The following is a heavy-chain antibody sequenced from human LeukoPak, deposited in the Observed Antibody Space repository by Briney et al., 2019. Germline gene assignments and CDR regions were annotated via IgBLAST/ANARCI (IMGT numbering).Heavy chain of an antibody. V-gene: IGHV3-30*04. CDR3: ARDGQQSSPYAYDY. J-gene: IGHJ4*02. Sequence: PGGSLRLSCAASGFTFSSYAMHWVRQAPGKGLEWLSQIWSDGNNKYYADTVRGRFTISRDTSKNTLYLEMNNLRAEDTAIYYCARDGQQSSPYAYDYWGQGTLVTVSS. D-gene: IGHD2-2*01. CDR2: IWSDGNNK. CDR1: GFTFSSYA.